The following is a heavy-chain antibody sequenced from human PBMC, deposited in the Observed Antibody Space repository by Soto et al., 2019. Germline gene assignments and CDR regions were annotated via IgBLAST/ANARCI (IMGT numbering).Heavy chain of an antibody. CDR2: IIPIFGTA. CDR1: GGTFSSYA. Sequence: SVKVSCKASGGTFSSYAISWVRQAPGQGLEWTGGIIPIFGTANYAQKFQGRVTITADESTSTAYMELSSLRSEDTAVYYCARDYYDSSGYYRRDAFDIWGQGTMVTVSS. V-gene: IGHV1-69*13. CDR3: ARDYYDSSGYYRRDAFDI. J-gene: IGHJ3*02. D-gene: IGHD3-22*01.